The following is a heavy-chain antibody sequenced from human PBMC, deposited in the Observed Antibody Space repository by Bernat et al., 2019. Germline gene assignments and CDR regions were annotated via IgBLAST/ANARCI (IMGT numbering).Heavy chain of an antibody. CDR1: GFTFSSYS. CDR2: INGSSGDT. J-gene: IGHJ4*02. Sequence: EVQLVESGGGLVKPGGSLRLSCAASGFTFSSYSLNWVRQAPGKGLEWVSSINGSSGDTYYADSVRGRFTISRDNARNSLFLQMNSLRAEDTAVYYCARDLGDGYNKWGQGTLVTVSS. V-gene: IGHV3-21*01. D-gene: IGHD5-24*01. CDR3: ARDLGDGYNK.